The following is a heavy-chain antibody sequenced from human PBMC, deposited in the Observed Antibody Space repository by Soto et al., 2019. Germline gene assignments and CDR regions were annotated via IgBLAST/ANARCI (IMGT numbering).Heavy chain of an antibody. CDR3: ARASSALTAPGN. D-gene: IGHD5-18*01. J-gene: IGHJ4*02. CDR1: GGSISGYY. V-gene: IGHV4-59*01. Sequence: PSETLSLTCIVSGGSISGYYWSWIRQPPGKGLEWIGYIYYSGSTNCNPSLKSRVTMSVDTSKNQFSLELSSVTDADTAVYYCARASSALTAPGNWGQGTLVTVSS. CDR2: IYYSGST.